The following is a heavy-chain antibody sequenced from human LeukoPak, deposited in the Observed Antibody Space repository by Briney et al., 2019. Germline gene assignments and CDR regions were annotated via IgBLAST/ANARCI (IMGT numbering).Heavy chain of an antibody. CDR2: ISGSGGST. V-gene: IGHV3-23*01. CDR3: AKDRTVGASYWYFDL. J-gene: IGHJ2*01. D-gene: IGHD1-26*01. Sequence: GGSLRLSCAASGLTFSSYAMSWVRQAPGKGLEWVSAISGSGGSTYYADSVKGRFTISRDNSKNTLYLQMNTLRAEDTAIYYCAKDRTVGASYWYFDLWGRGTLVTVSS. CDR1: GLTFSSYA.